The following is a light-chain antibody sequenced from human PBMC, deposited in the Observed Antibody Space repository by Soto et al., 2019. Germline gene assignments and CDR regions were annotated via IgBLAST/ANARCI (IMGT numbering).Light chain of an antibody. CDR2: GSS. J-gene: IGKJ2*01. CDR1: QSVTNNY. CDR3: HQYGSSPPYT. Sequence: EVVLTQSPGTLSLSPGESATLSCRASQSVTNNYFAWYQQKPGQAPRLLIFGSSDRATGIPDRFSGSRSGTDFTLTISRLEPEDFAVYYCHQYGSSPPYTFGQGTKLEIK. V-gene: IGKV3-20*01.